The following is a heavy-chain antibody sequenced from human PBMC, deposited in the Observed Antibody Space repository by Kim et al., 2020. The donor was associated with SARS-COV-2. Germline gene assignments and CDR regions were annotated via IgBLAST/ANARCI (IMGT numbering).Heavy chain of an antibody. CDR3: AKDRHPGYSSGWYGDY. Sequence: GGSLRLSCAASGFTFSSYAMSWVRQAPGKGLEWVSAISGSGGSTYYADSVKGRFTISRDNSKNTLYLQMNSLRAEDTAVYYCAKDRHPGYSSGWYGDYWGQGTLVTVSS. D-gene: IGHD6-19*01. CDR1: GFTFSSYA. CDR2: ISGSGGST. V-gene: IGHV3-23*01. J-gene: IGHJ4*02.